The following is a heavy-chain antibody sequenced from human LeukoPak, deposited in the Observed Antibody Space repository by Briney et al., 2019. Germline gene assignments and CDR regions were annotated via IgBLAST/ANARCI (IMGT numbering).Heavy chain of an antibody. CDR2: IDSDESR. Sequence: GGSLRLSCAASGFTFSRHWMHWVRQAPGKGLVWVSYIDSDESRNYADSVKGRFTISRDNDKNTVYLHMNSLRAEDTAMYFCAREIGKSGISWGFDQWGQGTLVTVSS. CDR1: GFTFSRHW. J-gene: IGHJ4*02. D-gene: IGHD4-23*01. V-gene: IGHV3-74*01. CDR3: AREIGKSGISWGFDQ.